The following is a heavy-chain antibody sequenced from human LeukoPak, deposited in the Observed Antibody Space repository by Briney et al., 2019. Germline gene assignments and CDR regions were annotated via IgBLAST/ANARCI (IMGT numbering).Heavy chain of an antibody. V-gene: IGHV3-49*04. CDR3: WVCYYDSSGYCDY. J-gene: IGHJ4*02. CDR1: GFTFGDYA. Sequence: GGSLRLSCTASGFTFGDYAMSWVRQAPGKGLEWVGFIRSKAYGGTTEYAASVKGRFTISRDDSKSIAYLQVNSLKTEDTAVYYCWVCYYDSSGYCDYWGQGTLVTVSS. CDR2: IRSKAYGGTT. D-gene: IGHD3-22*01.